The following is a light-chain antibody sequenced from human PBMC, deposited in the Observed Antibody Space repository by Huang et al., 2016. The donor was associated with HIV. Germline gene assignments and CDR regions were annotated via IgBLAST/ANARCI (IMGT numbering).Light chain of an antibody. V-gene: IGKV3-15*01. Sequence: EVVMTQSPATLSLSPGERATLSCRASQSLDTLLAWYQQAPGQAPRLLFSGTSVRATGVPARCSASGYGTEFTHTISGVQSEDFGVYYCQQYYDWPPITFGQGTRLEI. J-gene: IGKJ5*01. CDR2: GTS. CDR3: QQYYDWPPIT. CDR1: QSLDTL.